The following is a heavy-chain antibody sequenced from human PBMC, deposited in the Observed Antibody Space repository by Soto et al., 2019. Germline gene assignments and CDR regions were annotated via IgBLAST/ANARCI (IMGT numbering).Heavy chain of an antibody. Sequence: GGSLRLSCAASGFTFSSYWMIWVRQAPGKGLEWVANIKQDGSEKYYVDSVKGRFTISRDNAKNPLYLQMNSLRAEDTAVYYCARDSLVLSDYIWGRYRSSPFDYWGQGTLVTVSS. CDR3: ARDSLVLSDYIWGRYRSSPFDY. V-gene: IGHV3-7*01. CDR2: IKQDGSEK. CDR1: GFTFSSYW. D-gene: IGHD3-16*02. J-gene: IGHJ4*02.